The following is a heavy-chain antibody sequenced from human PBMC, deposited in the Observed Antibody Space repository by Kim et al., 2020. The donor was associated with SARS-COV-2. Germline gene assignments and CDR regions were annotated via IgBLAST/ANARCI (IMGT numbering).Heavy chain of an antibody. J-gene: IGHJ4*02. D-gene: IGHD3-3*01. CDR3: ARDRFFGVVSPTRFFDL. V-gene: IGHV3-7*01. Sequence: GGSLRLSCAASGFTFSSYWMTWVRQAPGKGLGWVATIKQDGSDKYYMDSVKGRFTMSRDNSKNSLYLQVNSLRAEDTAVYFCARDRFFGVVSPTRFFDLWGRGTLVTVSS. CDR1: GFTFSSYW. CDR2: IKQDGSDK.